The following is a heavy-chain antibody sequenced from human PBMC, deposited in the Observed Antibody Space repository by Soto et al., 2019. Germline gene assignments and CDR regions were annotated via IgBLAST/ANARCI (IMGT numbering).Heavy chain of an antibody. D-gene: IGHD6-25*01. J-gene: IGHJ4*02. CDR2: MNPYSGNT. CDR3: ARRKERSGPHYFDY. V-gene: IGHV1-8*01. Sequence: ASVKVSCKASGYTFTTYDISWVRQATGQGLEWMGWMNPYSGNTGYAQKFQGRVTVTRNTSISTVYMELSGLRPDDTAVYYCARRKERSGPHYFDYWGQGSQVTLSS. CDR1: GYTFTTYD.